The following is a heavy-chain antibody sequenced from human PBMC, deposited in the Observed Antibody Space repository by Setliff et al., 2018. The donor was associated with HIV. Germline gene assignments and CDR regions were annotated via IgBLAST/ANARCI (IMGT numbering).Heavy chain of an antibody. CDR1: GYTFTSYC. CDR3: ARGWEGGMDY. Sequence: GASVKVSCKASGYTFTSYCIHCVRQAPGQGLEWLGMINPSGGSTWYAQKFQGRVTMTGDASTNTLYMELSSLRSEDTAVYYCARGWEGGMDYWGQGTLVTVS. D-gene: IGHD1-26*01. J-gene: IGHJ4*02. V-gene: IGHV1-46*01. CDR2: INPSGGST.